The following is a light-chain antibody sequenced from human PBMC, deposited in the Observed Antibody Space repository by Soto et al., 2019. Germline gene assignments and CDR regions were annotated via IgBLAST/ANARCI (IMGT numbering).Light chain of an antibody. Sequence: EIVMTQSPATLSVSPGERATLSCRASQSISSKLAWYQQKPGQAPRLLIYGASTRATGIPVRFSGSGSGTEFTLTISRLEPEDFAVFYCQQYGNTPWTFGQGTKVDI. J-gene: IGKJ1*01. CDR3: QQYGNTPWT. CDR1: QSISSK. V-gene: IGKV3-15*01. CDR2: GAS.